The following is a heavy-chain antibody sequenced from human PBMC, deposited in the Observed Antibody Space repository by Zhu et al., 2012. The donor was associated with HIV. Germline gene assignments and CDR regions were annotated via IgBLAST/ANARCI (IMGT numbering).Heavy chain of an antibody. V-gene: IGHV4-30-4*01. CDR2: IYYSGST. CDR3: ARDLRVRGQNWFDP. J-gene: IGHJ5*02. D-gene: IGHD3-10*01. Sequence: QEQLQESGPGLVKPSQTLSLTCTVSGGSISSGDYYWSWIRQPPGKGLEWIGYIYYSGSTYYNPSLKSRVTISIDTSKNQFSLKLSSVTAADTAVYYCARDLRVRGQNWFDPWGQGTLVTVSS. CDR1: GGSISSGDYY.